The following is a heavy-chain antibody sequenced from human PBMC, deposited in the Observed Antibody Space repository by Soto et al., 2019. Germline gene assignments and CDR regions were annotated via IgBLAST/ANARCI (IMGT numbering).Heavy chain of an antibody. V-gene: IGHV3-23*01. CDR3: AGHSGYDPKFDY. D-gene: IGHD5-12*01. CDR1: GFTFSSYA. J-gene: IGHJ4*02. CDR2: ISGSGGST. Sequence: GGSLRLSCAASGFTFSSYAMSWIRQAPGKGLEWVSAISGSGGSTYYADSVKGRFTISRDNSKNTLYLQMNSLRAEDTAVYYCAGHSGYDPKFDYWGQGTLVTVSS.